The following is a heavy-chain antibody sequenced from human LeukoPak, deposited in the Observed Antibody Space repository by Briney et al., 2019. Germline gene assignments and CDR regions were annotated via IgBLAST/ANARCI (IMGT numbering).Heavy chain of an antibody. CDR2: ISSSGSTI. V-gene: IGHV3-11*01. D-gene: IGHD2-2*01. CDR3: ARDLLASSAHGWFDP. J-gene: IGHJ5*02. CDR1: GFTFSDYY. Sequence: PGGSLRLSCAASGFTFSDYYMSWIRQAPGKGLEWVSYISSSGSTIYYADSVKGRFTISRDNAKNSLYLQMNSLRAEDTAVCYCARDLLASSAHGWFDPWGQGTLVTVFS.